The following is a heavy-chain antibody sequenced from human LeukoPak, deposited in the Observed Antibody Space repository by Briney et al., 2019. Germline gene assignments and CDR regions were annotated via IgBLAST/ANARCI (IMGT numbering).Heavy chain of an antibody. CDR3: ATGRLYSGIRDGIPRPFYYFDS. CDR2: VIPMFGTS. D-gene: IGHD1-26*01. J-gene: IGHJ4*02. CDR1: GGTFSNSV. Sequence: SVKVSCKASGGTFSNSVADWVRQAPGQGLQWMGGVIPMFGTSTYAQMFQGRVAINTDESTNTIYMELNSLGSEDTAIYYCATGRLYSGIRDGIPRPFYYFDSWGQGTLVTVSS. V-gene: IGHV1-69*05.